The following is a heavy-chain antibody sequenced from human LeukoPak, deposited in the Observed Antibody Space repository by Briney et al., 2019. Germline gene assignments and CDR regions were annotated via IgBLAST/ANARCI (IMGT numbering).Heavy chain of an antibody. J-gene: IGHJ5*02. D-gene: IGHD6-13*01. CDR2: IYYSGST. CDR1: GGSISSYY. V-gene: IGHV4-59*01. Sequence: SETLSLTCTVSGGSISSYYWSWIRQPPGKGLEWIGYIYYSGSTNYNPSLKSRVTILVDTSKNQFSLKLSSVTAADTAVYYCARGVAAAGVGWFDPWGQGTLVTVSS. CDR3: ARGVAAAGVGWFDP.